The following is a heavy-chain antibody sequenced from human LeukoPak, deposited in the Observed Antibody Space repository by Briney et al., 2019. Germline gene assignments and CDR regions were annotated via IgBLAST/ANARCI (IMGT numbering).Heavy chain of an antibody. CDR2: INHSGST. Sequence: SETLSLTCAVYGGSFGGYYWSWIRQPPGKGLEWIGEINHSGSTNYNPSLKSRVTISVDTSKNQFSLKLSSVTAADTAVYYCARGSIGVFSYTNWFDPWGQGTLVTVSS. V-gene: IGHV4-34*01. CDR3: ARGSIGVFSYTNWFDP. J-gene: IGHJ5*02. D-gene: IGHD3-22*01. CDR1: GGSFGGYY.